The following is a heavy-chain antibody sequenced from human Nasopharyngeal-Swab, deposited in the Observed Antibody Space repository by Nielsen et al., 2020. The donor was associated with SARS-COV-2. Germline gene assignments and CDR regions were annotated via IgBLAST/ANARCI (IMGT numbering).Heavy chain of an antibody. CDR2: LDPTDSDT. V-gene: IGHV5-51*01. CDR3: ARGADGYSSYFDF. J-gene: IGHJ4*02. Sequence: GESLKISCKGSGYSFTTSWIGWVRQMPGKGLEWMWILDPTDSDTRYSRSFQGQVTISADKSISTAYLQWSSLKASDTAMYYCARGADGYSSYFDFWGQGTLVTVSS. CDR1: GYSFTTSW. D-gene: IGHD5-24*01.